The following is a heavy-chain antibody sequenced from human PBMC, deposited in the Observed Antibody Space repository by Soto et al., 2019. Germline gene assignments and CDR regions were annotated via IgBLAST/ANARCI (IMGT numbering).Heavy chain of an antibody. J-gene: IGHJ3*01. V-gene: IGHV3-13*01. CDR3: VRVNADAYDV. CDR1: GFSFSNHD. Sequence: EVQLVESGGDLVQPGGSLRLFCAASGFSFSNHDMHRVRQPKGKGLEWVSGITTGGNAYFADSVKGRFSISRENAKNSFYLQTSSLRAEDTAMYYCVRVNADAYDVWGQGTMVTVSS. CDR2: ITTGGNA.